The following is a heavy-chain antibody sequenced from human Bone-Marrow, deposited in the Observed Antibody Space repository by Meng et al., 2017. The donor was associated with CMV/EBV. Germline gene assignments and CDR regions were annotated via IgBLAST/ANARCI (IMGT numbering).Heavy chain of an antibody. CDR1: GFTFSSSG. V-gene: IGHV3-33*06. J-gene: IGHJ4*02. Sequence: LRLSCAASGFTFSSSGMHWVRQAPGKGLEWVAIIWYDGSNKYYADSVKGRFTISRDNSKNTLYLQMNSLRAEDTAVYYCAKGRYYFDYWGQGTLVTVSS. CDR3: AKGRYYFDY. CDR2: IWYDGSNK.